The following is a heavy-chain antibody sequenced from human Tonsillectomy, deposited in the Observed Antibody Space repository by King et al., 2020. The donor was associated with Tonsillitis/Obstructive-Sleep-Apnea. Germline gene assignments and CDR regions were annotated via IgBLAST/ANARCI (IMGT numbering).Heavy chain of an antibody. Sequence: VQLVESGGGLVQPGGSLRFSCAASGFTFSSHWMSWVRQAPGKGPEWVANIKKDGNEKFYVDSVKGRFTISRDNAKNSLYLQMNSLRAEDTAVYYCAREFGVVNLYDYWGQGILVTVSS. D-gene: IGHD3-3*01. J-gene: IGHJ4*02. CDR1: GFTFSSHW. V-gene: IGHV3-7*01. CDR2: IKKDGNEK. CDR3: AREFGVVNLYDY.